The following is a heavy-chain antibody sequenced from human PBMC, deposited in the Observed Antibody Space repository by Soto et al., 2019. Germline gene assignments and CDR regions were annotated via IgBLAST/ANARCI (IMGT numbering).Heavy chain of an antibody. CDR3: AKTRGWTWVFDY. CDR2: ISGSGGST. CDR1: GFTYSSYA. J-gene: IGHJ4*02. D-gene: IGHD6-19*01. Sequence: GGSLRLSCAASGFTYSSYAMSWVRQAPGKGLEWVSAISGSGGSTYYADSVKGRFTISRDNSKNTLYLQMNSLRAEDTAVYYCAKTRGWTWVFDYWGQGTLVTVSS. V-gene: IGHV3-23*01.